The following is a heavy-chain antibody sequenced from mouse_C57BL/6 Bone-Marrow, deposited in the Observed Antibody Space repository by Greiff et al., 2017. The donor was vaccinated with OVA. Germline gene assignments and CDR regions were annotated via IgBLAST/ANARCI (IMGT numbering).Heavy chain of an antibody. J-gene: IGHJ2*01. CDR2: IYPRSGNT. CDR1: GYTFTSYG. Sequence: QVQLQQSGAELARPGASVKLSCKASGYTFTSYGISWVKQRTGQGLEWIGEIYPRSGNTYYNEKFKGKATLTADKSSSTSYMELRSLTSEDSAVDFCARKGGKGGYYFDYWGQGTTLTVSS. CDR3: ARKGGKGGYYFDY. D-gene: IGHD1-1*02. V-gene: IGHV1-81*01.